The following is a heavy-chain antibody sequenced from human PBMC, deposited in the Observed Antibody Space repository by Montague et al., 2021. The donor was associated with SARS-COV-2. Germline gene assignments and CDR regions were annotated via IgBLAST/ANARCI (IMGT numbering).Heavy chain of an antibody. J-gene: IGHJ5*02. CDR1: GGSFSGYY. V-gene: IGHV4-34*01. CDR3: PGGEATPWFDP. Sequence: SETLSLTCAVYGGSFSGYYWSWIRQPPGKGLQWIGDINHSGSTNYHPSLKSRVTISVDTSKNQFSLKLRSATAADTAVYYCPGGEATPWFDPWGQGTLVTVSS. CDR2: INHSGST.